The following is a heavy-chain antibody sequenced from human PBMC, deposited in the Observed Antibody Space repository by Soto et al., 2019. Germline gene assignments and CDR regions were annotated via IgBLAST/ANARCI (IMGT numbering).Heavy chain of an antibody. V-gene: IGHV4-61*01. D-gene: IGHD6-19*01. CDR1: GGSVSSGSYY. CDR2: IYYSGST. Sequence: TVSGGSVSSGSYYWSWIRQPPGKGLEWIGYIYYSGSTNYNPSLKSRVTISVDTSKNQFSLKLSSVTAADTAVYYCARAGVPGYSSGWYLNWFDPWGQGTLVTVSS. J-gene: IGHJ5*02. CDR3: ARAGVPGYSSGWYLNWFDP.